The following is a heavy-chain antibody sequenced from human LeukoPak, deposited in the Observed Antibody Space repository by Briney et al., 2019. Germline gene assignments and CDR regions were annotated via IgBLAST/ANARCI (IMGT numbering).Heavy chain of an antibody. J-gene: IGHJ3*02. V-gene: IGHV3-53*01. CDR2: IYPDGGA. CDR1: GFTVSTNY. D-gene: IGHD2-2*01. CDR3: AKGNIVVVPAASSDAFDI. Sequence: GGSLRLSCAPSGFTVSTNYMNWVRQAPGKGLEWVSVIYPDGGAYSADSLKGRFTTSRDNSKNTLYLQMNSLRAEDTAVYYCAKGNIVVVPAASSDAFDIWGQGTMVTVSS.